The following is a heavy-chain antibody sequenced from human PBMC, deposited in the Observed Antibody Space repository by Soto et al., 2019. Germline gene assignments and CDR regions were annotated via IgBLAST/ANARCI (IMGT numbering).Heavy chain of an antibody. CDR1: GFTFSSYA. J-gene: IGHJ6*02. Sequence: GGSLRLSCAASGFTFSSYALSWVRQAPEKGLEWVLAISGGDHTGTYYADSVKGRFTVSRDNSRNTVYLQMNSLRADDTAVYYCARDASYYSLWSGYYPSRNGMDVWGQGTTVTVSS. D-gene: IGHD3-3*01. CDR2: ISGGDHTGT. V-gene: IGHV3-23*01. CDR3: ARDASYYSLWSGYYPSRNGMDV.